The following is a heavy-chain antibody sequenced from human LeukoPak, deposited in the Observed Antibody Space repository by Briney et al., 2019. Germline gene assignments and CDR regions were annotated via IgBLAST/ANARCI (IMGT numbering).Heavy chain of an antibody. CDR1: SXX. Sequence: SXXXSWVRXAPGXGRXWMGXXXXXXGTANYAQKFQGRVTITADESTSTAYMELSSLRSEDTAVYYCARREVVVVPAAPPDYYGMDVWGKGTTVTVSS. V-gene: IGHV1-69*01. D-gene: IGHD2-2*01. J-gene: IGHJ6*04. CDR3: ARREVVVVPAAPPDYYGMDV. CDR2: XXXXXGTA.